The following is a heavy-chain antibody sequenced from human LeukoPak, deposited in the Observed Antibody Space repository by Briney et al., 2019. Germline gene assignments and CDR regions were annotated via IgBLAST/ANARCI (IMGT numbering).Heavy chain of an antibody. CDR2: ISYSGST. CDR1: GGSVSSGSYF. V-gene: IGHV4-61*01. CDR3: ARESSSSWWDY. J-gene: IGHJ4*02. D-gene: IGHD6-13*01. Sequence: PSETLSLTCTVSGGSVSSGSYFWSWIRQPPGKGLEWIGYISYSGSTNYNPSLKSRVTISVDTSKNQFSLKLSSVTAADTAVYYCARESSSSWWDYWGQGTLVTVSS.